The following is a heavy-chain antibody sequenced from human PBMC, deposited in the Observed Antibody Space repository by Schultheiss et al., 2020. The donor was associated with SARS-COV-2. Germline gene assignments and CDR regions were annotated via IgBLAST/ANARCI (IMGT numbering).Heavy chain of an antibody. CDR3: AADPLWFRDPYYYGMDV. CDR2: ISAYNGNT. CDR1: GYTFTSYA. V-gene: IGHV1-18*01. Sequence: ASVKVSCKASGYTFTSYAMHWVRQAPGQRLEWMGWISAYNGNTNYAQKLQGRVTMTTDTSTSTAYMELSSLRSEDTAVYYCAADPLWFRDPYYYGMDVWGQGTTVTVSS. D-gene: IGHD3-10*01. J-gene: IGHJ6*02.